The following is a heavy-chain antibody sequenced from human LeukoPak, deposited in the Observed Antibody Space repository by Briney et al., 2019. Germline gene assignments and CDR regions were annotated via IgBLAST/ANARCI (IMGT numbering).Heavy chain of an antibody. D-gene: IGHD3-10*01. V-gene: IGHV3-7*03. CDR1: GFTFSSYE. CDR2: IKQDGSEK. CDR3: AKRGLL. J-gene: IGHJ4*02. Sequence: AGGSLRLSCAASGFTFSSYEMNWVRQAPGKGLEWVANIKQDGSEKYYVDSVKGRFTISRDNAKNSLYLQMNSLRAEDTAVYYCAKRGLLWGQGTLVTVSS.